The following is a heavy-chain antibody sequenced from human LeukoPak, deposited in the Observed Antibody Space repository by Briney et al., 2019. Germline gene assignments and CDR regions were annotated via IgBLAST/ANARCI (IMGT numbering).Heavy chain of an antibody. D-gene: IGHD6-13*01. V-gene: IGHV3-23*01. CDR2: NSGSGGST. J-gene: IGHJ4*02. Sequence: GGSLTLLCAACGFLLCRHAMRWLRESREGGVEGGSDNSGSGGSTYYADSVKGRFTISRDNSKNTLYLQMNSLRAEDTAVYYRAKDPNPFHSSSWYLDYWGQGTLVTVSS. CDR3: AKDPNPFHSSSWYLDY. CDR1: GFLLCRHA.